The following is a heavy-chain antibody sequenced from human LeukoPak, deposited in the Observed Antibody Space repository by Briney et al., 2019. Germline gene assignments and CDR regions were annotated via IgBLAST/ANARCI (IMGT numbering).Heavy chain of an antibody. V-gene: IGHV1-18*01. CDR1: GYTFNTYG. CDR3: ARWSYSSDWYFGTFDI. J-gene: IGHJ3*02. Sequence: ASVKVSYKASGYTFNTYGISWVRQAPGQGLEWVGWISTYDGNTNYAQNLQGRVTMTTDTSTRTAYMELRSLRSGDTAVYYCARWSYSSDWYFGTFDIWGQGTTVTISS. CDR2: ISTYDGNT. D-gene: IGHD6-19*01.